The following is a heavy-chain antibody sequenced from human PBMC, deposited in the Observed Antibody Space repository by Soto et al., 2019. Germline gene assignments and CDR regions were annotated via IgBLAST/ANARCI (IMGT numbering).Heavy chain of an antibody. Sequence: ASVKVSCKVSGYTLTELSMHWVRQAPGKGLEWMGGFDPEDGETIYAQKFQGRVTMTEDTSTDTAYMELSSLRSEDTAVYYCATLRRFWNLFDPWGQGTLVTVSS. J-gene: IGHJ5*02. CDR2: FDPEDGET. CDR3: ATLRRFWNLFDP. CDR1: GYTLTELS. D-gene: IGHD3-3*01. V-gene: IGHV1-24*01.